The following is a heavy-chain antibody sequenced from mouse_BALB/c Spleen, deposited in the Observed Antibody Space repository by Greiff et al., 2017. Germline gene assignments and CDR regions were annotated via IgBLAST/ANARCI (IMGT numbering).Heavy chain of an antibody. V-gene: IGHV6-6*02. CDR1: GFTFSNYW. Sequence: EVKLEESGGGLVQPGGSMKLSCVASGFTFSNYWMNWVRQSPEKGLEWVAEIRLKSNNYATHYAESVKGRFTISRDDSKSSVYLQMNNLRAEDTGIYYCTRGYDGAMDYWGQGTSVTVSS. D-gene: IGHD2-14*01. J-gene: IGHJ4*01. CDR3: TRGYDGAMDY. CDR2: IRLKSNNYAT.